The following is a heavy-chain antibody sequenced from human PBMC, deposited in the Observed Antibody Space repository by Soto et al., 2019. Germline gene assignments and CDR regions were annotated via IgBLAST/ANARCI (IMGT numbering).Heavy chain of an antibody. D-gene: IGHD1-26*01. CDR1: GFIFSDYW. CDR2: INSDGSSI. Sequence: EVQLVESGGDLVQPGGSLRLSCAASGFIFSDYWMHWVRQVPGKGPVWVSRINSDGSSIIYADSVKGRFTISRDNAKNTLYLQMNSLRTEDSAVYYCARDDGDTTTFWFDPWGQGTLVTVSS. CDR3: ARDDGDTTTFWFDP. V-gene: IGHV3-74*01. J-gene: IGHJ5*02.